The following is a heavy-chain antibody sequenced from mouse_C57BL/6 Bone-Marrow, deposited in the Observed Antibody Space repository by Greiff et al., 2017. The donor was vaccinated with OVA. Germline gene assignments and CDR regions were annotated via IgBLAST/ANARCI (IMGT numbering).Heavy chain of an antibody. CDR2: IDPEDGET. D-gene: IGHD2-4*01. CDR3: ASNYDVGGYAMDY. J-gene: IGHJ4*01. V-gene: IGHV14-2*01. Sequence: VQLQQSGAELVQPGASVKLSCTASGFNIKDYYMHWVKQRTEQGLEWIGRIDPEDGETTYAPKFKGKATITADTTSNTAYLKRSRLTTKDTAVYYCASNYDVGGYAMDYWGQGTSVTVSS. CDR1: GFNIKDYY.